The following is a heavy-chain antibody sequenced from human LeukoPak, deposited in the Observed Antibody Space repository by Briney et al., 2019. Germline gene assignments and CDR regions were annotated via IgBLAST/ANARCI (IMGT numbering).Heavy chain of an antibody. CDR2: ISGSGAGT. Sequence: PGGSLRLSCAASGFTFSNYVMSWDRQAPGKGLEWVSTISGSGAGTYYADAVNGRFTISRDNSKNTLYLQMNSLRAEDTAVYYCAKLASTWYLYYFDYWGQGLLVTVSS. J-gene: IGHJ4*02. CDR1: GFTFSNYV. CDR3: AKLASTWYLYYFDY. D-gene: IGHD6-13*01. V-gene: IGHV3-23*01.